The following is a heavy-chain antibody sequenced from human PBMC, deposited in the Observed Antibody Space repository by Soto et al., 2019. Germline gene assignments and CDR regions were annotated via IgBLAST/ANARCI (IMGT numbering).Heavy chain of an antibody. CDR1: GGTLRNYA. CDR3: AIPLPKQQLVRGAFDH. Sequence: QGKLGQSGAEWKKPGSSVKLSGRTPGGTLRNYAINWVRQAPGQGLEGMGGSIPVFGTANYAQTFQGRFTITADESTSTAYMELSSLRSEDTAVYYCAIPLPKQQLVRGAFDHWGQGTLVTVAS. CDR2: SIPVFGTA. D-gene: IGHD6-13*01. J-gene: IGHJ4*02. V-gene: IGHV1-69*01.